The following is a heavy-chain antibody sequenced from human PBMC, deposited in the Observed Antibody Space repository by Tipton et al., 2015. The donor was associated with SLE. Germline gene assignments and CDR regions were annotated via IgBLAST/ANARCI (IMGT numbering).Heavy chain of an antibody. CDR1: GVSITSGGYY. V-gene: IGHV4-31*03. Sequence: TLSLTCTVSGVSITSGGYYWTWIRQHPGKGLEWIGYIYYSGDTYYNPSLKSRITISIDTSNNQFSLKLTSVTAADTAVYYCARQRGSVHYWGQVCLVIVS. D-gene: IGHD3-10*02. J-gene: IGHJ4*02. CDR3: ARQRGSVHY. CDR2: IYYSGDT.